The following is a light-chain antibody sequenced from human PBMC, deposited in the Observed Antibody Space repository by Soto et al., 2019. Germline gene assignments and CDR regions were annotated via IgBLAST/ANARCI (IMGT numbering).Light chain of an antibody. CDR1: SSDVGDYNF. V-gene: IGLV2-8*01. CDR2: EVS. J-gene: IGLJ2*01. Sequence: QSALTQPPSASGSPGQSVTISCTGTSSDVGDYNFVSWFQQHPGKAPKLMIYEVSKRPSGVPDRFSGSKSGNTASLTVSGLQAEDEADYYCSSFAGSPVVFGGGTKLTVL. CDR3: SSFAGSPVV.